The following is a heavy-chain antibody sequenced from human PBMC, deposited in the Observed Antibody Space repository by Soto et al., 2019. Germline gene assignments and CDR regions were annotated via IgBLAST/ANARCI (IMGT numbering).Heavy chain of an antibody. D-gene: IGHD3-3*01. CDR2: INHSGST. J-gene: IGHJ5*02. Sequence: ETLSLTCAVYGGSFSGYYWSWIRQPPGKGLEWIGEINHSGSTNYNPSLKSRVTISVDTSKNQFSLKLSSVTAADTAVYYCARGRRYYDFWSGYSNWFDPWGQGTLVTVSS. CDR3: ARGRRYYDFWSGYSNWFDP. V-gene: IGHV4-34*01. CDR1: GGSFSGYY.